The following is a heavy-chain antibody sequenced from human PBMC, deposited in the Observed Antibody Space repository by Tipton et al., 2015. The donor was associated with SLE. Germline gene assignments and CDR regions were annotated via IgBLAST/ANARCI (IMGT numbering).Heavy chain of an antibody. V-gene: IGHV4-34*01. J-gene: IGHJ3*02. CDR1: GGSFSGYY. CDR2: INHSGST. Sequence: TLSLTCAVYGGSFSGYYWSWIRQPPGKGLEWIGEINHSGSTNYNPSLKSRVTISVDTSKNQFSLKLSSVTAADAAVYYCAIEWAPTAFDIWGQGTMVTVSS. D-gene: IGHD1-26*01. CDR3: AIEWAPTAFDI.